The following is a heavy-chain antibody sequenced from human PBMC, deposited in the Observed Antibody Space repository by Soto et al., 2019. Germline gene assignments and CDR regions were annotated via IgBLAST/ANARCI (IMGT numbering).Heavy chain of an antibody. V-gene: IGHV5-51*01. CDR3: ARHSTPLYFDHYYYYMDV. CDR1: GYSFTSYW. Sequence: PGESLKISCKGSGYSFTSYWIGWVRQMPGKGLEWMGIIYPGDSDTRYSPSFQGQVTISADKSISTAYLQWSSLKASDTAMYYCARHSTPLYFDHYYYYMDVWGKGTTVTVSS. J-gene: IGHJ6*03. CDR2: IYPGDSDT. D-gene: IGHD3-9*01.